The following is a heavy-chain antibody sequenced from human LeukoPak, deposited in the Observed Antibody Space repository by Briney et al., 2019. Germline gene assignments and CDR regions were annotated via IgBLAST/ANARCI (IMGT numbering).Heavy chain of an antibody. CDR1: GYSFTSYY. V-gene: IGHV1-8*01. CDR3: ARGGVQYYYYMDV. J-gene: IGHJ6*03. D-gene: IGHD6-6*01. CDR2: MNPHTGDA. Sequence: GASVKVSCKASGYSFTSYYINWVRQATGQGLEWMGWMNPHTGDADFPQPFQGRVTMTRSTSTDIAYMELSSLTSEDTAVYYCARGGVQYYYYMDVWGKGTTVTVSS.